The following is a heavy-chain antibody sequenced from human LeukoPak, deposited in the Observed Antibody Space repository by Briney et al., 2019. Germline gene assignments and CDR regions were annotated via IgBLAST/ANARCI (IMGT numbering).Heavy chain of an antibody. D-gene: IGHD3-10*01. J-gene: IGHJ4*02. CDR2: NNYDGTIT. CDR3: AREATYYGSGSYSPD. V-gene: IGHV3-74*01. Sequence: GGSLRLSCEASGFTISGSWMHWVRQVPGKGLVWVARNNYDGTITIYADSMKGRFTVSRDNGKNTVYLHMNTLRAEDTAVYYCAREATYYGSGSYSPDWGQGTLVTVSS. CDR1: GFTISGSW.